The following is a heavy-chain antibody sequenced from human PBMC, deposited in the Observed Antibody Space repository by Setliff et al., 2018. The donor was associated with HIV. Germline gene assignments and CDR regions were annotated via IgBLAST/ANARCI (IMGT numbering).Heavy chain of an antibody. CDR3: ARQVTVVGYFETAAGSFNY. V-gene: IGHV4-39*01. Sequence: SETLSLTCTVSGDSIDRSNFFWTWIRQHPGKGLEWIGYIYYSGSTYYNPSLKSRVTISTDTSKNQFSLKVRSVTAADTAVYYCARQVTVVGYFETAAGSFNYWGPGTLVTAPQ. CDR2: IYYSGST. J-gene: IGHJ4*02. D-gene: IGHD2-21*01. CDR1: GDSIDRSNFF.